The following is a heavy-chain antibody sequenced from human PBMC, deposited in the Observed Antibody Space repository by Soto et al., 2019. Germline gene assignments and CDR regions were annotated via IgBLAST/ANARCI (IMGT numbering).Heavy chain of an antibody. CDR2: ISTYNGDT. V-gene: IGHV1-18*01. J-gene: IGHJ6*02. Sequence: QVQLVQSGAEVRKPGASVKASCKASGYTFSTSGMSWLRQAPGQGLEWMGWISTYNGDTNDAPKFQDRVTMTSDTSTSTVYMELRSLRSDDTAVYSCARAGAAPYYYYGMDVWGQGTRVTVSS. CDR1: GYTFSTSG. D-gene: IGHD2-15*01. CDR3: ARAGAAPYYYYGMDV.